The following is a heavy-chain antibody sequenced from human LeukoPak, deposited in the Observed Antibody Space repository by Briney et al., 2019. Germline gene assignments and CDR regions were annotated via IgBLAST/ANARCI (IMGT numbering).Heavy chain of an antibody. Sequence: GGSLRLSCAASGFTFDDYAMHWVRQAPGKGLEWVSLISWDGGSTYYADSVKGRFTISRDNAKNSLYLQMNSLRAEDMALYYCAKEGSSWSTFDYWGQGTLVTVSS. V-gene: IGHV3-43D*03. J-gene: IGHJ4*02. CDR2: ISWDGGST. D-gene: IGHD6-13*01. CDR3: AKEGSSWSTFDY. CDR1: GFTFDDYA.